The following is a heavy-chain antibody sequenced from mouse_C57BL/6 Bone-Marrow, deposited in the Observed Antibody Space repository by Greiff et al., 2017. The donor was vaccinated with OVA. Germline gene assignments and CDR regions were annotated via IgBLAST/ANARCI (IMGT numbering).Heavy chain of an antibody. CDR2: ISYDGSN. Sequence: VQLKESGPGLVKPSQSLSLTCSVTGYSITSGYYWNWIRQFPGNKLEWMGYISYDGSNNYNPSLKNRISITRDTSKNQFFLKLNSVTTEDTATYYCARDDYGNDYYAMDYWGQGTSVTVSS. J-gene: IGHJ4*01. CDR3: ARDDYGNDYYAMDY. CDR1: GYSITSGYY. V-gene: IGHV3-6*01. D-gene: IGHD2-1*01.